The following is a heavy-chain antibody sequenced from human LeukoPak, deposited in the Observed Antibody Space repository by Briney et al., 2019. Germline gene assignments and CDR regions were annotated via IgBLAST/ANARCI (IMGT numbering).Heavy chain of an antibody. Sequence: GGSLRLSCAASGFTFSSYAMSWVRQAPGKGLEWVSAISGSGGSTYYADSVKGRFTISRDNSRNTLYLQMNSLRVADTAVYYCAKDLTGTYSDYFDYWGQGTLVTVSS. D-gene: IGHD1-1*01. CDR1: GFTFSSYA. CDR2: ISGSGGST. V-gene: IGHV3-23*01. CDR3: AKDLTGTYSDYFDY. J-gene: IGHJ4*02.